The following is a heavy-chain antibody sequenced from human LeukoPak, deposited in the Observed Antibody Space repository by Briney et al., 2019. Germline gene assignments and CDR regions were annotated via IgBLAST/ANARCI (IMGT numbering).Heavy chain of an antibody. CDR3: ARWTPDILTGMGFDY. CDR2: ISSSSSYI. D-gene: IGHD3-9*01. J-gene: IGHJ4*02. CDR1: GFTFSSYS. Sequence: IPGGSLRLSCAASGFTFSSYSMNWVRQAPGKGLEWVSSISSSSSYIYYADSLKGRFTISRDNAKTSLYLQMNSLRAEDTAVYYCARWTPDILTGMGFDYWGQGTLVTVSS. V-gene: IGHV3-21*01.